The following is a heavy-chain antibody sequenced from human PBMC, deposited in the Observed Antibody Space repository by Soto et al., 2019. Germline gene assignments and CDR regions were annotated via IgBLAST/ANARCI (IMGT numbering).Heavy chain of an antibody. D-gene: IGHD2-21*01. Sequence: GVSLRLSCSASGFSITDYAMSWVRQAPGKGLEWVSSISDSGTKTFYGDSVKGRFAISRDTSKNTVYMQMNNLRAEDTALYYSPKDVSIKDDYWGQGTVVTVSS. V-gene: IGHV3-23*01. CDR2: ISDSGTKT. J-gene: IGHJ4*02. CDR3: PKDVSIKDDY. CDR1: GFSITDYA.